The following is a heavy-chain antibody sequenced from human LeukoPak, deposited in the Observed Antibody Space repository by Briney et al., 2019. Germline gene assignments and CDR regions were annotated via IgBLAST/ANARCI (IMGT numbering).Heavy chain of an antibody. CDR1: GGSISSYY. D-gene: IGHD3-22*01. Sequence: SETLSLTCTVSGGSISSYYWSWIRQPPGKGLEWIGYIYYSGSTNYNPSLKSRVTISVDTSKNQFALKLSSVTAADTAVYYCARDRYYYDSSGLFDFWGQGTLVTVSS. CDR2: IYYSGST. CDR3: ARDRYYYDSSGLFDF. J-gene: IGHJ4*02. V-gene: IGHV4-59*01.